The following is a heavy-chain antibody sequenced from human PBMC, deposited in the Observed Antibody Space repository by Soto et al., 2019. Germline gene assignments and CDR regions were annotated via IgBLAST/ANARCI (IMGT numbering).Heavy chain of an antibody. D-gene: IGHD2-21*02. Sequence: GGSLRLSCAASGFTFSRYSMNWVRQAPGKGLEWVSSIGTRSDIYYAESVKGRFTISRDNAKNSLSLEMDSLRVEDTGVYYCAREETAWPLAYGLDVWGQGTTVTVSS. J-gene: IGHJ6*02. CDR3: AREETAWPLAYGLDV. CDR1: GFTFSRYS. V-gene: IGHV3-21*01. CDR2: IGTRSDI.